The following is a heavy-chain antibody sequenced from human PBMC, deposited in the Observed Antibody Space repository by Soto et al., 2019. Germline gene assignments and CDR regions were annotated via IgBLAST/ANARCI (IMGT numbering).Heavy chain of an antibody. CDR3: ARTLPNRQLFDS. D-gene: IGHD1-1*01. Sequence: SETLSLTCAVSGGSISSVGYSWSWIRQSPDKGLEWIGYIYNSGRYNYNPSLESRLTISIDTSKNQFSLRLASVTAADTAVYYCARTLPNRQLFDSWSQGTLVTVSS. J-gene: IGHJ4*02. CDR2: IYNSGRY. CDR1: GGSISSVGYS. V-gene: IGHV4-61*08.